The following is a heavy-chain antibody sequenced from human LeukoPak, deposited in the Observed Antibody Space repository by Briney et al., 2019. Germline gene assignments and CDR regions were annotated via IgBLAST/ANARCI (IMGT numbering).Heavy chain of an antibody. Sequence: PSQTLSPTCTVSGGSISSGDYYWSWIRQPPGKGLEWIGYIYYSGSTYYNPSLKSRVTIPVDTSKNQFSLKLSSVTAADTAVYYCARDPYSSSWYPTTYYYYGMDVWGQGTTVTVSS. J-gene: IGHJ6*02. D-gene: IGHD6-13*01. CDR3: ARDPYSSSWYPTTYYYYGMDV. V-gene: IGHV4-30-4*01. CDR1: GGSISSGDYY. CDR2: IYYSGST.